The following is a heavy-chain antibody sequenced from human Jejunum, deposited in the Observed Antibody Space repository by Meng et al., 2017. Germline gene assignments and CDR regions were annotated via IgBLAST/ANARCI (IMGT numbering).Heavy chain of an antibody. CDR2: IKQDGSAI. CDR1: ALTFSKYW. V-gene: IGHV3-7*01. Sequence: GESLKISCQGSALTFSKYWMTWVRQAPGKGLEWVANIKQDGSAIDYVESVKGRYTISRGNVKNTVYLEMNSLRVEDTGVYYCAAESLAWYSLDYLGQGTVVTVSS. J-gene: IGHJ4*02. D-gene: IGHD2-21*02. CDR3: AAESLAWYSLDY.